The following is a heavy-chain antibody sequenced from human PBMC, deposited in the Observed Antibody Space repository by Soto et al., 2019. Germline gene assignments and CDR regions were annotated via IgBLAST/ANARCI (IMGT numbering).Heavy chain of an antibody. J-gene: IGHJ3*02. CDR2: ISGSGGST. D-gene: IGHD3-22*01. CDR3: ANTDYYDSSGYYYGDAFDI. Sequence: GGSLRLSYAASGFTFSSYAMSWVRQAPGKGLEWVSAISGSGGSTYYADSVKGRFTISRDNSKNTLYLQMNSLRAEDTAVYYCANTDYYDSSGYYYGDAFDIWGQGTMVTVSS. V-gene: IGHV3-23*01. CDR1: GFTFSSYA.